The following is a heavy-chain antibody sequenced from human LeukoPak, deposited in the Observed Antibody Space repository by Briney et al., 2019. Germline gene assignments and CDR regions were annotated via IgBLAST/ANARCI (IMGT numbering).Heavy chain of an antibody. CDR2: IASGGLLT. J-gene: IGHJ4*02. CDR3: VKGGRLHYLDY. CDR1: GFTFGTNS. D-gene: IGHD5-12*01. V-gene: IGHV3-23*01. Sequence: GGSLRLSCEASGFTFGTNSATWVRQAPGKGLEWVSTIASGGLLTYYADSVKGRFIISRDNSRKTLYLQMDNLRAEDTAVYYCVKGGRLHYLDYWGQGTLVTASS.